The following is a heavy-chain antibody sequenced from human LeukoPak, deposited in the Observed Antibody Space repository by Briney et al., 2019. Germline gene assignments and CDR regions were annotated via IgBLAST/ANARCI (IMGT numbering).Heavy chain of an antibody. CDR2: MNPNSVNT. D-gene: IGHD3-16*01. Sequence: ASVKVSCKASGYTFTIDGVNWVRQATGQGLEWMGWMNPNSVNTVYAQRFQGRVTMTRSTSISTAYMELSSLRSDDTAVYYCARGLGMSYAFDIWGQGTMVTVPS. CDR3: ARGLGMSYAFDI. J-gene: IGHJ3*02. CDR1: GYTFTIDG. V-gene: IGHV1-8*01.